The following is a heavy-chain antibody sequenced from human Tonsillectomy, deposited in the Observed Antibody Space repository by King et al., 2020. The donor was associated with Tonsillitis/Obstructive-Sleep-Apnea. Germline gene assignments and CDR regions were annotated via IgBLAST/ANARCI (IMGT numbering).Heavy chain of an antibody. J-gene: IGHJ4*02. CDR2: INPSDGIT. CDR3: ARDRPIDRVIDC. V-gene: IGHV1-46*04. CDR1: GYSFTTSY. Sequence: VQLVESGAEVRMPGASVRVSCKASGYSFTTSYVHWVRQAPGQGLDWLGIINPSDGITTYAQKLQVRVTMTRDTSTSTIYMELSRLRSDDTAVYYCARDRPIDRVIDCWGQGTLVTVSS.